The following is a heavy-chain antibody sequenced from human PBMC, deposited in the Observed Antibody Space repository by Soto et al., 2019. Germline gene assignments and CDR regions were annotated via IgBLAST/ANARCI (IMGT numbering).Heavy chain of an antibody. V-gene: IGHV3-23*01. CDR2: ISSSGGST. D-gene: IGHD2-21*01. CDR1: GFTFSRNA. CDR3: AKAQCGSYFDY. Sequence: PGGSLRLSFAVSGFTFSRNAMSWDRQAPGKGLEWGSGISSSGGSTYYADSVKGRFTISRDNSKNMLYLQMNNLRAEDTAVYYCAKAQCGSYFDYWGQGTLVTVSS. J-gene: IGHJ4*02.